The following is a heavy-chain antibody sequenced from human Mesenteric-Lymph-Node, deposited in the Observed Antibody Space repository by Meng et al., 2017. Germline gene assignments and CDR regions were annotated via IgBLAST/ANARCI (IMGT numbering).Heavy chain of an antibody. J-gene: IGHJ4*02. CDR3: ARVQKGYCDY. D-gene: IGHD4-11*01. CDR2: INVDAGTI. CDR1: GFTFSSYW. Sequence: GGSLRLSCAASGFTFSSYWMHWVRQAPGKGLEGVSQINVDAGTITYADSVKGRFTISRDNAKNTLYLQMNSLRVEDTAVYFCARVQKGYCDYSGQGTLVTVSS. V-gene: IGHV3-74*01.